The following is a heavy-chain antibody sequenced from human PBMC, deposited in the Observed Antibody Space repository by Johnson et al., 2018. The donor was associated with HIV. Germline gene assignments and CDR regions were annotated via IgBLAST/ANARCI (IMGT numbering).Heavy chain of an antibody. Sequence: QVQLVESGGGLVKPGGSLRVSCVASGFTFSEYYMSWIRQAPGKGLEWVSYISCSGRTIYYADSVKGRFTISRDNAKNSLYLQMNSLRAEDTAVYYCARVSRSGYYYGAFDIWGQGTMVTVSS. CDR1: GFTFSEYY. J-gene: IGHJ3*02. V-gene: IGHV3-11*04. CDR2: ISCSGRTI. CDR3: ARVSRSGYYYGAFDI. D-gene: IGHD3-22*01.